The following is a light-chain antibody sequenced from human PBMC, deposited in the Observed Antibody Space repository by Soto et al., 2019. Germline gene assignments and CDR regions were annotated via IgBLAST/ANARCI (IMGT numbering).Light chain of an antibody. CDR3: QQYNSYPCT. CDR1: QSISSW. J-gene: IGKJ1*01. CDR2: DAS. Sequence: DIQMTQSPSTLSASVEDTVTITCRASQSISSWLSWYQQKPGKAPKLLIYDASSLESGVPSRFSGSGSGTEFTLTIISLQPDDVATYYCQQYNSYPCTFGQGTMV. V-gene: IGKV1-5*01.